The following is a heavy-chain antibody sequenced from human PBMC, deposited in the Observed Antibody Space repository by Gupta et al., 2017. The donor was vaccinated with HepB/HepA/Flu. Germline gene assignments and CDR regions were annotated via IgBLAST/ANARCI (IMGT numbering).Heavy chain of an antibody. D-gene: IGHD3-9*01. V-gene: IGHV4-34*01. J-gene: IGHJ5*02. CDR1: GGSFSGYY. CDR2: INHSGST. Sequence: QVQLQQWGAGLLKPSETLSLTCAVYGGSFSGYYWSWIRPPPGKGLEWIGEINHSGSTNYNPSLKSRVTISVDTSKNQFSLKLSSVTAADTAVYYCARVGHETRPIRYFDWLQYTGNWFDPWGQGTLVTVSS. CDR3: ARVGHETRPIRYFDWLQYTGNWFDP.